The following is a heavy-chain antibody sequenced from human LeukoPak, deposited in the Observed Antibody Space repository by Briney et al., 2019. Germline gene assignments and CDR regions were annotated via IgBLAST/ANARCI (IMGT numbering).Heavy chain of an antibody. CDR1: GGSISDYY. CDR2: FYYSGST. CDR3: ARTSPYFYYSMDV. J-gene: IGHJ6*02. Sequence: SETLSLTCTVSGGSISDYYWSWIRQPPGKGLEWIGYFYYSGSTNYNPSLKSRVTISVDTSKNQSSLKLSSVTAADTAVYYCARTSPYFYYSMDVWGQGTTVTVSS. V-gene: IGHV4-59*08. D-gene: IGHD2-2*01.